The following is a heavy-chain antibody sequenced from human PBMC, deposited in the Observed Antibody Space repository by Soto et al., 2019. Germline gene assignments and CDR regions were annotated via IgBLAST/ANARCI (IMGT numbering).Heavy chain of an antibody. CDR1: GFTFSSYA. CDR3: ATGAVSGGNCYVSCWFDP. CDR2: ISGSGGST. D-gene: IGHD2-15*01. Sequence: HPGGSLRLSCAAFGFTFSSYAMSWVRQAPGKGLEWVSAISGSGGSTYYADSVKGRFTISRDNSKNTLYLQMNSLRAEDTAVYYCATGAVSGGNCYVSCWFDPWGQGTLVTVSS. V-gene: IGHV3-23*01. J-gene: IGHJ5*02.